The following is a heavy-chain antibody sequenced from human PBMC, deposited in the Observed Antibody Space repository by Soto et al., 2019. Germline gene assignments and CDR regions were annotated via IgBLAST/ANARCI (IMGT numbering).Heavy chain of an antibody. J-gene: IGHJ6*02. D-gene: IGHD3-10*01. V-gene: IGHV6-1*01. CDR2: TYYKSKWNT. Sequence: SQTLSLPCAISGDSVASNSAAWIWIRQSPSRGLEWLGRTYYKSKWNTDYALSVKSRITISPDTSQNLFSLDLDSVTPEDTAVYYCAGVTWFRGLDVWGQGTPVTVSS. CDR1: GDSVASNSAA. CDR3: AGVTWFRGLDV.